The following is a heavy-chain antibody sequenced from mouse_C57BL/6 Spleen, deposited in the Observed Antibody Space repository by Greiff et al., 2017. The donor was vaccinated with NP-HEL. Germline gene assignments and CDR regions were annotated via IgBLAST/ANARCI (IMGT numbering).Heavy chain of an antibody. D-gene: IGHD1-1*01. CDR2: ISDGGSYT. CDR1: GFTFSSYA. Sequence: EVHLVESGGGLVKPGGSLKLSCAASGFTFSSYAMSWVRQTPEKRLEWVATISDGGSYTYYPDNVKGRFTISRDNAKNNLYLQMSHLKSEDTAMYYCARVNYGSSYHYFDVWGTGTTVTVSS. J-gene: IGHJ1*03. V-gene: IGHV5-4*01. CDR3: ARVNYGSSYHYFDV.